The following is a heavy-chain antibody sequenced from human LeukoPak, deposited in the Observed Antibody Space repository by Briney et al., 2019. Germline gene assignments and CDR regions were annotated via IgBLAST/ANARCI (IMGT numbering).Heavy chain of an antibody. CDR2: ISGSGGST. CDR1: GFTFRICA. V-gene: IGHV3-23*01. CDR3: AKADGSYKTLIDY. D-gene: IGHD3-10*01. Sequence: GGSLRLSCAASGFTFRICAMNWVRQAPRKGLEWVSGISGSGGSTYYADSVKGQFTISRDSSKNTVYLQMNSLRAEDTAVYYCAKADGSYKTLIDYWGQGTLVTVSS. J-gene: IGHJ4*02.